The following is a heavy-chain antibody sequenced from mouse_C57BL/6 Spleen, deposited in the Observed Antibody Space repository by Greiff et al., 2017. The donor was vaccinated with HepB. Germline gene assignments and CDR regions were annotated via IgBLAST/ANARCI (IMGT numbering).Heavy chain of an antibody. CDR3: TVVRSPLFDCALDY. Sequence: VQLQEPGAELVRPGASVTLSCKASGYTFTDYEMHWVKQTPGHGLEWIGAIDPGTGGTAYNQKFKGKAILTADKSSSTAYMELGSLTSEDSAVYYCTVVRSPLFDCALDYWGQGTSVTVSS. CDR2: IDPGTGGT. J-gene: IGHJ4*01. D-gene: IGHD1-1*01. V-gene: IGHV1-15*01. CDR1: GYTFTDYE.